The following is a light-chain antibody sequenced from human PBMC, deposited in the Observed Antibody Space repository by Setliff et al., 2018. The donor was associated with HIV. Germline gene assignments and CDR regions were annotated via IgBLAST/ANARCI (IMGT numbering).Light chain of an antibody. CDR3: SSYTRTNIWV. CDR1: TSDIGAYEY. V-gene: IGLV2-14*01. Sequence: ALTQPASVSGSPGESITIFCIGTTSDIGAYEYVSWYQLHPGRAPKLLIYEVTNRPSGMSIRFSGSKSGNTASLTISGLQAEDEGDYYCSSYTRTNIWVFGGGTKVTVL. CDR2: EVT. J-gene: IGLJ3*02.